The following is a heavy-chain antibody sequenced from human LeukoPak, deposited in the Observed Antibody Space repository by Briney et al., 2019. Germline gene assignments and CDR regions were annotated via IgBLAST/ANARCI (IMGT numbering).Heavy chain of an antibody. V-gene: IGHV4-30-4*01. Sequence: SQTLSLTCTVSGGSISSGDYYWSWIRQPPGKGLEWIGYIYYSGSTYYNPSLKSRVTISVDTSKNQFSLKLSSVTAADTAVYYCARRARPRGYCSGGSCYHLSFDYRGQGTLVTVSS. CDR1: GGSISSGDYY. CDR3: ARRARPRGYCSGGSCYHLSFDY. J-gene: IGHJ4*02. CDR2: IYYSGST. D-gene: IGHD2-15*01.